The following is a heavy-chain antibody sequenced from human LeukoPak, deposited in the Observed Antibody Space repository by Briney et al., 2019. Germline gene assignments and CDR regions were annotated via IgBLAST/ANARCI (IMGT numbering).Heavy chain of an antibody. Sequence: PSETLSLTCSVSSGSVRSNYYSWAWIRQAPGKGLEWVGGLDDSGNTYYNPSLKSRLTMSVDTSKNHFSLNLKSVAAAGTSVYYCARRLRIGAAEWFDPWGQGIMVTVSS. CDR1: SGSVRSNYYS. CDR3: ARRLRIGAAEWFDP. J-gene: IGHJ5*02. V-gene: IGHV4-39*02. CDR2: LDDSGNT. D-gene: IGHD2-15*01.